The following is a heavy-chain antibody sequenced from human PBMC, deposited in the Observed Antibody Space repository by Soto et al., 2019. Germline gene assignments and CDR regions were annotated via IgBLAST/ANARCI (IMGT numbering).Heavy chain of an antibody. CDR2: IYYSGST. D-gene: IGHD1-7*01. J-gene: IGHJ6*03. CDR1: GGSISSYY. V-gene: IGHV4-59*01. Sequence: SETLSLTCTVSGGSISSYYWSWIRQPPGKGLEWIGYIYYSGSTNYNPSLKSRVTISVDTSKNQFSLKLSSVTAADTAVYYCARAYNWNYAIYYYYYMDVWGKGTTVTVSS. CDR3: ARAYNWNYAIYYYYYMDV.